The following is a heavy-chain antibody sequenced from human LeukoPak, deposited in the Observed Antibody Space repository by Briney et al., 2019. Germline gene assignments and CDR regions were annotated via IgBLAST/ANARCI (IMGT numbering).Heavy chain of an antibody. V-gene: IGHV3-23*01. Sequence: GGSLTLSCQASGFTIYMYAMSWVRQAPGKGLEWVASMCGTAGCTFYPDSVKGRFTISRDNSKNVLYLRMNSLRAEDTAVYYCGSSAPRIVGASKGLSDWGQGTLVTVSS. CDR2: MCGTAGCT. CDR3: GSSAPRIVGASKGLSD. CDR1: GFTIYMYA. J-gene: IGHJ4*02. D-gene: IGHD1-26*01.